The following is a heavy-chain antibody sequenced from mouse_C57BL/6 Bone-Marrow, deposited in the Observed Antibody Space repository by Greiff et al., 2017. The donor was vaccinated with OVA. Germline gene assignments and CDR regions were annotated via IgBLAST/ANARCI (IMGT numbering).Heavy chain of an antibody. Sequence: QVQLQQSGPELVKPGASVKISCKASGYSFTSYYIHWVKQRPGQGLEWIGWIYPGSGNTKYNEKFKGKATLTADTSSSTAYMQLSSLTSEDSAVYYCARWTGNWGYFDYWGQGTTLTVSS. J-gene: IGHJ2*01. V-gene: IGHV1-66*01. CDR2: IYPGSGNT. CDR3: ARWTGNWGYFDY. CDR1: GYSFTSYY.